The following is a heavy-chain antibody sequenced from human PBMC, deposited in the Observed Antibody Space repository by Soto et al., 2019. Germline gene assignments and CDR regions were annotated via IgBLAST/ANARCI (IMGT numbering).Heavy chain of an antibody. J-gene: IGHJ6*03. CDR1: GGSISSYY. D-gene: IGHD5-12*01. Sequence: SETLSLTCTVSGGSISSYYWSWIRQPPGKGLEWIGYIYYSGSTNYNPSLKSRVTISVDTSKNQFSLKLSSVTAADTAVYYCAIAKNIVATRDPYYYYYYYMDVWGKGTTVTVSS. CDR2: IYYSGST. CDR3: AIAKNIVATRDPYYYYYYYMDV. V-gene: IGHV4-59*01.